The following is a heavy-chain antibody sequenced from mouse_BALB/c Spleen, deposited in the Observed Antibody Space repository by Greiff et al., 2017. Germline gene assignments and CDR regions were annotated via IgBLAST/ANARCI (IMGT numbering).Heavy chain of an antibody. V-gene: IGHV5-6-4*01. CDR3: TRDYNYGYVAY. D-gene: IGHD1-2*01. CDR2: ISSGGSYT. CDR1: GFTFSSYT. J-gene: IGHJ3*01. Sequence: EVKLMESGGGLVKPGGSLKLSCAASGFTFSSYTMSWVRQTPEKRLEWVATISSGGSYTYYPDSVKGRFTISRDNAKNTLYLQMSSLKSEDTAMYYCTRDYNYGYVAYWGQGTLVTVSA.